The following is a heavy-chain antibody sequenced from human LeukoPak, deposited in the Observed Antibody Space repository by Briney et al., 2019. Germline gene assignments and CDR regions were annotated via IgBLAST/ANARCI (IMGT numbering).Heavy chain of an antibody. V-gene: IGHV1-3*01. CDR3: ARDSGSGNNDY. D-gene: IGHD1-26*01. CDR1: GYTFTSYA. J-gene: IGHJ4*02. Sequence: ASVKVSCRASGYTFTSYAMHWVRQAPGQRLEWMGWINAGNGNTKYSQNFQGRVTFISNTSATTAFMELSSLRSEDAAVYYCARDSGSGNNDYWGQGTLVTVSS. CDR2: INAGNGNT.